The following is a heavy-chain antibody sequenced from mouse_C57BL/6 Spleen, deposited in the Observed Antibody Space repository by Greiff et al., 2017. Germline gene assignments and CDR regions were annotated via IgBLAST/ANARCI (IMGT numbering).Heavy chain of an antibody. CDR1: GYTFTDYE. D-gene: IGHD1-1*01. V-gene: IGHV1-15*01. CDR2: IDPETGGT. CDR3: TRPITTSYFEV. J-gene: IGHJ1*03. Sequence: QVQLQQSGAELVRPGASVTLSCKASGYTFTDYEMHWVKQTPVHGLEWIGAIDPETGGTAYNQKFKGKAILTADKSSSTAYMELRSLTSEDSAVYYCTRPITTSYFEVGGTGTTVTVAS.